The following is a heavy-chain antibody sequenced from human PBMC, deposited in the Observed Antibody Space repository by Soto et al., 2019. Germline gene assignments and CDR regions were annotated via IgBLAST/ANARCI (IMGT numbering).Heavy chain of an antibody. V-gene: IGHV5-51*01. CDR2: IYPGDSDT. Sequence: GESLKISCKGSGYSFTSYWIGWVRQMPGKGLEWMGIIYPGDSDTRYSPSFQGQVTISADKSISTAYLQWSSLKASDTAMYYCARRGIAAAGTQYYYYMDVWGKGTTVTVSS. D-gene: IGHD6-13*01. CDR1: GYSFTSYW. CDR3: ARRGIAAAGTQYYYYMDV. J-gene: IGHJ6*03.